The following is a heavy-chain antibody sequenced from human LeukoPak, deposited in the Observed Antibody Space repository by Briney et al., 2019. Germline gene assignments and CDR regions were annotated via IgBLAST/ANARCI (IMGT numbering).Heavy chain of an antibody. CDR2: ICYSGST. J-gene: IGHJ5*02. CDR1: GGSISSYY. D-gene: IGHD3-10*01. V-gene: IGHV4-59*01. CDR3: ARARTMVRGVRPNWFDP. Sequence: PSETLSLTCTVSGGSISSYYWSWIRQPPGKGLEWIGYICYSGSTNYNPSLKSRVTISVDTSKNQFSLKLSSVTAADTAVYYCARARTMVRGVRPNWFDPWGQGTLVTVSS.